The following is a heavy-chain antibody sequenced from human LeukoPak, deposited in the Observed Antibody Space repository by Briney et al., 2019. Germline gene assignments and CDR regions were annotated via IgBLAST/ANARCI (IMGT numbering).Heavy chain of an antibody. CDR1: GFTFSSYD. CDR3: ARAGIDSSGYYRFGY. Sequence: GGSLRLSCAASGFTFSSYDMHWVRQPTGKGLEWVSSIGPTGDTYYPASVKGRFTISRENAKNSFFLQMNSLRAGDTAVYYCARAGIDSSGYYRFGYWGQGTLVTVSS. CDR2: IGPTGDT. J-gene: IGHJ4*02. V-gene: IGHV3-13*01. D-gene: IGHD3-22*01.